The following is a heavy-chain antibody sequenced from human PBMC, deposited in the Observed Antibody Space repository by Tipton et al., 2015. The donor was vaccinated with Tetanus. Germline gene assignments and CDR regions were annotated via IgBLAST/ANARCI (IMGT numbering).Heavy chain of an antibody. D-gene: IGHD3-22*01. CDR3: ARDRGDYIYYGMDV. Sequence: QLVQSGAEMKKPGASVKVSCTASGYTFTNYYIYWVRLAPGQGLEWMGWIDPNSGGTVYAQKFQGRVTMTRDTSISTAYMELRSLRSDDTAVYYCARDRGDYIYYGMDVWGPGTTVTVS. CDR1: GYTFTNYY. V-gene: IGHV1-2*02. J-gene: IGHJ6*02. CDR2: IDPNSGGT.